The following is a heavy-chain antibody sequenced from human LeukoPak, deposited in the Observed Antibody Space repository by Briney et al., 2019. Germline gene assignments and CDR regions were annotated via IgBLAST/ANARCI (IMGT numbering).Heavy chain of an antibody. CDR2: ISAYNGNP. D-gene: IGHD2-15*01. V-gene: IGHV1-18*04. Sequence: ASVKVSCKASGYTFTSYGISWVRQAPGQGLEWMGWISAYNGNPNYAQKLQGRVTMTTDTSTSTAYMELRSLRSDDTGVYYCARVGSGRVVAATSYYYYYGMDVWGKGTTVTVSS. CDR1: GYTFTSYG. J-gene: IGHJ6*04. CDR3: ARVGSGRVVAATSYYYYYGMDV.